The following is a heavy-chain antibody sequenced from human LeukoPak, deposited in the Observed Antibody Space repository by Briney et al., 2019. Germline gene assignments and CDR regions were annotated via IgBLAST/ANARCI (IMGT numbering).Heavy chain of an antibody. D-gene: IGHD3-16*01. J-gene: IGHJ6*02. V-gene: IGHV3-7*03. CDR3: ARGGGLDV. Sequence: GGSLRLSCAASGFTFSSYWMNWARQAPGKGLEWVASINHNGNVNYYVDSVKGRFTISRDSAKNSLYLQMSNLRAEDTAVYFCARGGGLDVWGQGATVTVSS. CDR2: INHNGNVN. CDR1: GFTFSSYW.